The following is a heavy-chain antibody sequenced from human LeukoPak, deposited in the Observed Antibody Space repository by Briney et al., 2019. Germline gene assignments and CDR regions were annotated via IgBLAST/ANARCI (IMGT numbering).Heavy chain of an antibody. V-gene: IGHV4-31*03. D-gene: IGHD4-11*01. J-gene: IGHJ6*02. CDR1: GGSISSGGYY. Sequence: PSETLSLTCTVSGGSISSGGYYWSWIRQHPGKGLEWIGYIYYSGSTYYNPSLKSRVTISVDTSKNQFSLKLSSVTAADTAVYYCARGKGYSYYDLYYGMDVWGQGTTATVSS. CDR2: IYYSGST. CDR3: ARGKGYSYYDLYYGMDV.